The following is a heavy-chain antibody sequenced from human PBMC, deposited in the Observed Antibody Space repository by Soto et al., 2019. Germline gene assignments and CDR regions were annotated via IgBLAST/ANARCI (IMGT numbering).Heavy chain of an antibody. CDR3: AKKGLGSLATYCNYGDCHYAFDL. J-gene: IGHJ3*01. CDR1: GFTFTNYA. V-gene: IGHV3-23*01. CDR2: VSGGGDGT. Sequence: EVQLLESGGGLVQPGGSLRLSCAASGFTFTNYAMSWFRQAPGKVLEWVSTVSGGGDGTYYADSVKGRFSTSRDNSRNTVYLQMNRLRAEDTAVYYCAKKGLGSLATYCNYGDCHYAFDLWGQGTIVTVSS. D-gene: IGHD2-21*02.